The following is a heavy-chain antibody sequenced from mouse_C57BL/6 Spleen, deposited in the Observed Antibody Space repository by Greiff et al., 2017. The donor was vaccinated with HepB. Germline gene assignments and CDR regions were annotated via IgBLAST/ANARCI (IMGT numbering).Heavy chain of an antibody. Sequence: VQLQQSGAELARPGASVKLSCKASGYTFTSYGISWVKQRTGQGLEWIGEIYPRSGNTYYNEKFKGKATLTADKSSSTAYMELRSLTSEDSAVYFCARRDTTVAMDYWGQGTSVTVSS. CDR2: IYPRSGNT. CDR3: ARRDTTVAMDY. J-gene: IGHJ4*01. CDR1: GYTFTSYG. V-gene: IGHV1-81*01. D-gene: IGHD1-1*01.